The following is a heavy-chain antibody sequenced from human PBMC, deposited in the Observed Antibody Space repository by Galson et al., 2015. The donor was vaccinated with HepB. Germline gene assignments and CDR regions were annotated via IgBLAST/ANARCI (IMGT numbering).Heavy chain of an antibody. CDR2: INPNSGGT. V-gene: IGHV1-2*06. CDR1: GYTFTGHY. Sequence: SVKVSCKASGYTFTGHYMHWVRQAPGQGLEWMGRINPNSGGTNYAQKFQGRVTMTRDTSISTAYMELSRLRSDDTAVYYCARVRSSSSVSLWDYWVQGTLVTVSS. CDR3: ARVRSSSSVSLWDY. D-gene: IGHD6-6*01. J-gene: IGHJ4*02.